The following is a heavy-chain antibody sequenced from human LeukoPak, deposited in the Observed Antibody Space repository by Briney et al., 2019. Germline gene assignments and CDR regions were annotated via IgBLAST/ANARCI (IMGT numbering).Heavy chain of an antibody. CDR2: TSGSGGST. D-gene: IGHD3-22*01. CDR1: GFTFSSYA. J-gene: IGHJ1*01. V-gene: IGHV3-23*01. Sequence: GGSLRLSCAASGFTFSSYAMTWARQAPGKGLEWVSGTSGSGGSTHCADSVKGRFTISRDNSKNTLYLQMNSLRAEDTAVYYCAKVESGDRSGYYYLRHWGQGTLVTVSS. CDR3: AKVESGDRSGYYYLRH.